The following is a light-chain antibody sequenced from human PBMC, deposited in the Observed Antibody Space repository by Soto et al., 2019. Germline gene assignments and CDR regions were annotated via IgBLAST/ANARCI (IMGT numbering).Light chain of an antibody. J-gene: IGKJ2*01. CDR2: WAS. CDR3: QQYYSTPYT. V-gene: IGKV4-1*01. CDR1: QSVLYSSNNKNY. Sequence: DIVMTQSPDSLAVSLGERATINCKSSQSVLYSSNNKNYLAWYQHKPGQPPKLLIYWASTRESGVPDRFSGSGXGTDXTLTISSLQAEDVAVYYCQQYYSTPYTFGQGTKLEIK.